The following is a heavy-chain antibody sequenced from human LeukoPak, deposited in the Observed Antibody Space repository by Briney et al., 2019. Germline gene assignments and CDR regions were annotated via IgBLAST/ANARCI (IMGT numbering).Heavy chain of an antibody. CDR1: GLAFRNHW. V-gene: IGHV3-7*01. D-gene: IGHD2-15*01. CDR2: IHPDGVSAK. J-gene: IGHJ1*01. CDR3: ASTFPYCSEDNCAL. Sequence: GGSLRLSWVASGLAFRNHWVRWVRQALGKGLEWVANIHPDGVSAKNYVDSVKGRFTISRDNTKNSLYLQMNNLRADDTAVYYCASTFPYCSEDNCALGGQGTLVTVSS.